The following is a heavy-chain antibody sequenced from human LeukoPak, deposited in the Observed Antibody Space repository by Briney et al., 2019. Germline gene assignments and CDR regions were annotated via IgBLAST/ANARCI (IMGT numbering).Heavy chain of an antibody. D-gene: IGHD6-19*01. Sequence: PGGSLRLSCAASGFTFSSYWMSWVRQAPGKGLEWVANIKEDRSEKYYVDSVKGRFTISRDNSKNTLYLQMNSLRAEDTAVYYCARDSAVAGTGGWFDPWGQGTLVTVSS. CDR2: IKEDRSEK. CDR1: GFTFSSYW. V-gene: IGHV3-7*01. CDR3: ARDSAVAGTGGWFDP. J-gene: IGHJ5*02.